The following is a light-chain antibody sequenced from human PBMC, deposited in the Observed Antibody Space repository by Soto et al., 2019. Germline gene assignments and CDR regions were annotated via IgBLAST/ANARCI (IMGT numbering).Light chain of an antibody. CDR3: QQYYTTPWT. Sequence: DIVMTQSPDSLAVSLGERATINCKSSQSVLHSSNNKNYLAWYQQKPGEPPKLLIYWASTRESGVPDRFSGSGSGTDFTLTINSLQAEDVAVYYCQQYYTTPWTFGQGTKVEIK. CDR1: QSVLHSSNNKNY. V-gene: IGKV4-1*01. J-gene: IGKJ1*01. CDR2: WAS.